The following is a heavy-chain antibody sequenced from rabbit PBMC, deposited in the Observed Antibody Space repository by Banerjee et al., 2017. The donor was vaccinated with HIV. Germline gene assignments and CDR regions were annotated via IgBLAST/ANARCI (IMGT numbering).Heavy chain of an antibody. J-gene: IGHJ4*01. D-gene: IGHD3-1*01. Sequence: QEQLEESGGDLVKTEGSLTLTCKASGFTLSSYWMWWVSQATGKGLEWIACIYTDRGTTYYANWAKGRFTISKPSSTTVTLQMTSLTAADTATYFCARHVHFVGSDLWGPGTLVTVS. CDR1: GFTLSSYW. CDR2: IYTDRGTT. V-gene: IGHV1S45*01. CDR3: ARHVHFVGSDL.